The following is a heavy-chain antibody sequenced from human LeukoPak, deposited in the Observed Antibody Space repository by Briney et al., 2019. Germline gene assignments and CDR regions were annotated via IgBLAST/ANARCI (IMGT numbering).Heavy chain of an antibody. Sequence: ASVKVSCKASGYTFTGYYIHWVRQAPGQGLAWMGWINPSTGGTNYAQRFQGRVTMTRDTSISTAYMELSRLRSDDTAVYFCARVGEYGSGSYLVYWGQGTLVTVSS. V-gene: IGHV1-2*02. J-gene: IGHJ4*02. CDR3: ARVGEYGSGSYLVY. D-gene: IGHD3-10*01. CDR2: INPSTGGT. CDR1: GYTFTGYY.